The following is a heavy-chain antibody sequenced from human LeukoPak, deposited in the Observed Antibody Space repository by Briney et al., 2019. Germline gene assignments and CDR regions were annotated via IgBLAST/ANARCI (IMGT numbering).Heavy chain of an antibody. D-gene: IGHD3-3*01. CDR3: ARDWFTYYDFWSGYYSGGWFDY. CDR1: GFTFSSYS. J-gene: IGHJ4*02. V-gene: IGHV3-48*01. Sequence: GGSLRLSCAASGFTFSSYSMNWVRQAPGKGLEWVSYISSSSSTIYYADSVKGRFAISRDNAKNSLYLQMNSLRAEDTAVYYCARDWFTYYDFWSGYYSGGWFDYWGQGTLVTVSS. CDR2: ISSSSSTI.